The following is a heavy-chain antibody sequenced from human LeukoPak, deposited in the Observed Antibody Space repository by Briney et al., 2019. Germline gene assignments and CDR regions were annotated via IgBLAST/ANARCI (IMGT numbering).Heavy chain of an antibody. CDR2: IIPIFGTA. Sequence: WASVKVSCKASGDTFSSYAISWVRQAPGQGLEWMGGIIPIFGTANYAQKFQGRVTITADKSTSTAYMELSSLRSEDTAVYYCASRWFGEILTGYYYYGMDVWGKGTTVTVSS. J-gene: IGHJ6*04. CDR3: ASRWFGEILTGYYYYGMDV. V-gene: IGHV1-69*06. D-gene: IGHD3-10*01. CDR1: GDTFSSYA.